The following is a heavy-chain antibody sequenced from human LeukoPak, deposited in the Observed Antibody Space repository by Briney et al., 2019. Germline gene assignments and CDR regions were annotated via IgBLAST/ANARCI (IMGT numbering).Heavy chain of an antibody. CDR2: INHSGST. CDR1: GGSFSGYY. CDR3: ARHRTRITIFGVVIVAYYFDY. Sequence: PSETLSLTCADYGGSFSGYYWSWIRQPPGKGLEWIGEINHSGSTNYNPSLKSRVTISVDTSKNQFSLKLSSVTAADTAVYYCARHRTRITIFGVVIVAYYFDYWGQGTLVTVSS. J-gene: IGHJ4*02. V-gene: IGHV4-34*01. D-gene: IGHD3-3*01.